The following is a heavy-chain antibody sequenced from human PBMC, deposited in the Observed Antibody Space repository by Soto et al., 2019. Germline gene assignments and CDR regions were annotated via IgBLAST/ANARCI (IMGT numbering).Heavy chain of an antibody. CDR2: IIPILGIA. J-gene: IGHJ2*01. V-gene: IGHV1-69*02. Sequence: QVQLVQSGAEVKKPGSSVKVSCKASGGTFSSYTISWVRQAPGQGLEWMGRIIPILGIANYAQKCQGRVTITADKSTSTAYMALSNLRSEDTAVYYCARAGIVVVPAAMGDYWYFDLWGRGTLVTVSS. D-gene: IGHD2-2*01. CDR3: ARAGIVVVPAAMGDYWYFDL. CDR1: GGTFSSYT.